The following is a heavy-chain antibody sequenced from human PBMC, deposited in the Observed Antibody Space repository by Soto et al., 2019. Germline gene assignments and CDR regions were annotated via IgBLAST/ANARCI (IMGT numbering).Heavy chain of an antibody. Sequence: VGSLRLSCAASGFTFSTYGMNWARQAPGKGLEWVAVIWSDGSDRYYADSVKGRFTISRDNSKNTLYLQMNNVRAEDTAMYYCARAPSITGTDSPFDYWGQGTLVTVSS. D-gene: IGHD1-20*01. J-gene: IGHJ4*02. V-gene: IGHV3-33*01. CDR2: IWSDGSDR. CDR1: GFTFSTYG. CDR3: ARAPSITGTDSPFDY.